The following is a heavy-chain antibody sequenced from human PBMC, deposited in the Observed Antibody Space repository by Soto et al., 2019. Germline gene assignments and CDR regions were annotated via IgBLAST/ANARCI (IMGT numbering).Heavy chain of an antibody. V-gene: IGHV3-23*03. D-gene: IGHD5-12*01. CDR1: GLTFSRYA. CDR2: VDTSGQNT. CDR3: AEDRVADTTFNG. Sequence: GGSLRLSCAFSGLTFSRYAASWVRQAPGKGLEWVSGVDTSGQNTYYADSVKGRFTISRENSNNTLSLQINNLGAEDTAVYYCAEDRVADTTFNGWGQGTRVTVAS. J-gene: IGHJ4*02.